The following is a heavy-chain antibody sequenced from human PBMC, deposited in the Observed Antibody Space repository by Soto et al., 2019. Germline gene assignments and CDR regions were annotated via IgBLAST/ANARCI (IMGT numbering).Heavy chain of an antibody. CDR3: ARVEYDFWSGYYTGIDRNWFDP. D-gene: IGHD3-3*01. V-gene: IGHV3-66*01. J-gene: IGHJ5*02. CDR2: IYSGGST. Sequence: GGSLRLSCAASGFTVSSNYMSWVRQAPGKGLEWVSVIYSGGSTYYPDSVKDRFTISRDNSKNTLYLQMNSLRAEDTAVYYCARVEYDFWSGYYTGIDRNWFDPWGQGTLVTVSS. CDR1: GFTVSSNY.